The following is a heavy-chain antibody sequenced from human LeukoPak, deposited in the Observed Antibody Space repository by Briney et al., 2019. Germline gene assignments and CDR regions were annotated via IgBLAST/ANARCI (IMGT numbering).Heavy chain of an antibody. Sequence: GGSLRLSCAASGFSFSSYAMSWVRQAPGTGLEWVAAITDTGGDTYNADSVKGRFTISRDDAVNSVYLQMNDLRADDTGVYYCVTKEPSTSGWSYWGQGTLVTVSS. J-gene: IGHJ4*02. CDR2: ITDTGGDT. V-gene: IGHV3-23*01. D-gene: IGHD6-19*01. CDR3: VTKEPSTSGWSY. CDR1: GFSFSSYA.